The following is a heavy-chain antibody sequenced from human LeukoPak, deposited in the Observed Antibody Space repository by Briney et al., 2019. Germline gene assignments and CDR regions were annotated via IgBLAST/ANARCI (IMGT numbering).Heavy chain of an antibody. CDR3: ARGLGDYGDYVAFDI. CDR1: GFTFSSYG. J-gene: IGHJ3*02. Sequence: GGSLRLSCVASGFTFSSYGMHWVRQAPGKGLEWVAVIWYDGSNKYYADSVKGRFTISRDNSKNTLYLQMNSLRAEDTAVYYCARGLGDYGDYVAFDIWGQGTMVTVSS. D-gene: IGHD4-17*01. CDR2: IWYDGSNK. V-gene: IGHV3-33*08.